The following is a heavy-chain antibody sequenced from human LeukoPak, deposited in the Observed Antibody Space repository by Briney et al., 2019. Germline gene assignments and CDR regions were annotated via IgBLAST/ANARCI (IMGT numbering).Heavy chain of an antibody. CDR2: IYYSGST. V-gene: IGHV4-38-2*01. D-gene: IGHD6-13*01. J-gene: IGHJ4*02. Sequence: PSETLSLTCAVSGYSISSGYYWGWIRQPPGKGLEWIGSIYYSGSTYYNPSLKSRVTVSVDTSKNQFSLKLSSVTASDTAVYYCARHDGIAAPHDFWGQGTLVNVPS. CDR1: GYSISSGYY. CDR3: ARHDGIAAPHDF.